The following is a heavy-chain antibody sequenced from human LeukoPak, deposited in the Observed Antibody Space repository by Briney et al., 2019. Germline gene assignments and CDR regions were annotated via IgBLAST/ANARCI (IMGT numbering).Heavy chain of an antibody. CDR3: ARDRGYSYGPGYGY. V-gene: IGHV1-8*01. CDR1: GYTFTNYD. Sequence: ASVKVSCKASGYTFTNYDINWVRHATGQGLEYMGWMNPNTGNTSYAQKFQGRITMTRDTSISTAYMELSRLRSDEKAVYYCARDRGYSYGPGYGYWGQGTLVTVSS. CDR2: MNPNTGNT. D-gene: IGHD5-18*01. J-gene: IGHJ4*02.